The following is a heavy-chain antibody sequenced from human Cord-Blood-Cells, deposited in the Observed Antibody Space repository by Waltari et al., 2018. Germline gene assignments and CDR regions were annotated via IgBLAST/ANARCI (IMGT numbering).Heavy chain of an antibody. D-gene: IGHD6-19*01. Sequence: QVQLQQWGAGLLKPSETLSLTCAVYGGSFSGYYWSWIRQPPGKGLEWIGEINHGGSTNDSPSLKSRVTISVDTSKNQFSLKLSSVTAADTAVYYCARLAEYSSGWYKDYWGQGTLVTVSS. V-gene: IGHV4-34*01. CDR3: ARLAEYSSGWYKDY. J-gene: IGHJ4*02. CDR1: GGSFSGYY. CDR2: INHGGST.